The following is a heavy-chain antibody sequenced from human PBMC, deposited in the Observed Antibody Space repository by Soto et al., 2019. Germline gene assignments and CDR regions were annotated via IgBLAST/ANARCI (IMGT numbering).Heavy chain of an antibody. D-gene: IGHD3-10*01. Sequence: PGESLKISCQAFEYSFRIYWISWVRQKPGGGLEWMGRVDPNDSFATYSPSFEGHVSISVDKSTNIVYLQWRSLRASDTATYYCARHQSGSGNSNFDFWGQGTPVT. V-gene: IGHV5-10-1*01. J-gene: IGHJ4*02. CDR1: EYSFRIYW. CDR2: VDPNDSFA. CDR3: ARHQSGSGNSNFDF.